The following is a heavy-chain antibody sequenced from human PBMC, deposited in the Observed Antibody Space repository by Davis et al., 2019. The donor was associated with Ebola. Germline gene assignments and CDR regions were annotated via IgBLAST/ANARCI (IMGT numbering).Heavy chain of an antibody. D-gene: IGHD2-2*01. V-gene: IGHV4-39*07. CDR1: GGSISSTSHY. CDR2: IYYSGST. Sequence: MPSETLSLTCAVSGGSISSTSHYWGWIRQPPGKGLQWIGSIYYSGSTYYNPSLKSRVTISVDTSKNQFSLKLSSVTAADTAVYYCARGGYCSSTSCYGYYYYGMDVWGQGTTVTVSS. CDR3: ARGGYCSSTSCYGYYYYGMDV. J-gene: IGHJ6*02.